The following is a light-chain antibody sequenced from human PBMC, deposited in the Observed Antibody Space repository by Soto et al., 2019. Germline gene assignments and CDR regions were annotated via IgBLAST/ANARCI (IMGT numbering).Light chain of an antibody. Sequence: QPVLTQPPSVSGAPGQRVTISCTGSSSNIGANYDVHWYHQLPGTAPKLLIYGNTNRPSGVPDRFSGSKSGTSASLAITGLQAEDEADYYCQSYDGSLSSVVFGGGTKLTVL. J-gene: IGLJ2*01. CDR2: GNT. CDR3: QSYDGSLSSVV. CDR1: SSNIGANYD. V-gene: IGLV1-40*01.